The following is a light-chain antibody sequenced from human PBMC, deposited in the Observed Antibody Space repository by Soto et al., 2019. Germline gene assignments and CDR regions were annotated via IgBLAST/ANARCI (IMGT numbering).Light chain of an antibody. V-gene: IGKV3-20*01. CDR1: QSVSNNY. CDR3: QQYAASPRT. CDR2: GAS. J-gene: IGKJ1*01. Sequence: EIVLTQSPGTLSLSPRERATLSCRASQSVSNNYLAWYQHRPGQAPRLLIYGASTRAPGIPDRFSGSGSGTDFTLTISRLEPEDFAVYYCQQYAASPRTLGQGTQVEV.